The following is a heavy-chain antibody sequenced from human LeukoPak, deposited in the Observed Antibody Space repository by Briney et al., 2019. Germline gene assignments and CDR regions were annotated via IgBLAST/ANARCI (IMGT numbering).Heavy chain of an antibody. V-gene: IGHV4-34*01. J-gene: IGHJ4*02. D-gene: IGHD2-8*01. CDR3: ARIPNGLWSSGSYFDY. CDR2: INYNGEKT. Sequence: SETLSLTCTVSGGSFSGYLWSWIRQPPGKGLEWIGEINYNGEKTNYNPSLKSRVTISVDTSKNQFSLKLSSVTAADTAVYYCARIPNGLWSSGSYFDYWGQGTLVTVSS. CDR1: GGSFSGYL.